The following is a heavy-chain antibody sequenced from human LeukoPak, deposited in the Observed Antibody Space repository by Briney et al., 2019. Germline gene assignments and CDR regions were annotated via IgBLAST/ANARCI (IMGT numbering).Heavy chain of an antibody. CDR1: GYTFTSYD. Sequence: GASVKVSCKASGYTFTSYDINGVRQATGQGLEWMGWMNPNSGNTGYAQKFQGRVTMTRNTSIGTAYMELSSLRSEDTAVYYCARRGQYSGSYWLSPIHYGMDVWGQGTTVTVSS. CDR2: MNPNSGNT. CDR3: ARRGQYSGSYWLSPIHYGMDV. J-gene: IGHJ6*02. V-gene: IGHV1-8*01. D-gene: IGHD1-26*01.